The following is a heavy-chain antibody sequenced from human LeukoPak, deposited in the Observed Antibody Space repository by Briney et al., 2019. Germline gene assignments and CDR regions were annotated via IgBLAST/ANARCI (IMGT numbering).Heavy chain of an antibody. D-gene: IGHD3-22*01. CDR3: AKGSYYDSSGSFYFDY. V-gene: IGHV3-23*01. Sequence: PGGSLRLSCAASGFTLSSYAMSWVRQAPGKGLEWVSGISGSGDNTYYADSVKGRFTISRDNSKNTLYVQANSLGTEDTAAYYCAKGSYYDSSGSFYFDYWGQGTLVTVSS. CDR2: ISGSGDNT. CDR1: GFTLSSYA. J-gene: IGHJ4*02.